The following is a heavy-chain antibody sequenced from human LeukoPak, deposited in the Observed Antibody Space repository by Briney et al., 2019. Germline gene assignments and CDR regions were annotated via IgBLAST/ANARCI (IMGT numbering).Heavy chain of an antibody. Sequence: SETLSLTCTVSGGSISSSSAYWGCLRQPPGKVLDWIGSIYYSKNTYYNPSLKRRVTISADTSKNQFSLTLGSVSATDTAVYYCVSPRGFSYGYFDYWGQGTLVTVSS. CDR2: IYYSKNT. CDR3: VSPRGFSYGYFDY. D-gene: IGHD5-18*01. V-gene: IGHV4-39*01. CDR1: GGSISSSSAY. J-gene: IGHJ4*02.